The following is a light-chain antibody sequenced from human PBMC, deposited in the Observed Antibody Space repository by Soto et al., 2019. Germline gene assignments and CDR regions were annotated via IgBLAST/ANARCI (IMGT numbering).Light chain of an antibody. J-gene: IGLJ1*01. CDR3: SSYRSGGTFV. V-gene: IGLV2-14*01. CDR1: SSDVGGYNY. CDR2: VVS. Sequence: SVLTQPASVSGPPGQSIAISCTGTSSDVGGYNYVSWHQQHPGKAPKVLISVVSNRPSGVSNRFSGSKSGNTASLTISGLQAEDEADYYCSSYRSGGTFVFGSGTKVTVL.